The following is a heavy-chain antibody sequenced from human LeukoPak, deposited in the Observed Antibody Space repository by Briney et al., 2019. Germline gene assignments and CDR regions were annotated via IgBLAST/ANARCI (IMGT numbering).Heavy chain of an antibody. CDR2: INTNTGNP. V-gene: IGHV7-4-1*02. D-gene: IGHD3-9*01. CDR3: ASSYYDILTGWGPLDV. J-gene: IGHJ6*02. CDR1: GYTFTSYA. Sequence: ASVKVSCKASGYTFTSYAMNWVRQAPGQGLEWMGWINTNTGNPTYAQGFTGRFVFSLDTSVSTAYLQISSLKAEDTAVYYCASSYYDILTGWGPLDVWGQGTTVTVSS.